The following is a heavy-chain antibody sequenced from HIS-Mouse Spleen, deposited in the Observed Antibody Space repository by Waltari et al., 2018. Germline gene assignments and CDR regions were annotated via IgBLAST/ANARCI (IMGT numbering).Heavy chain of an antibody. CDR1: GFTFSSYW. CDR3: ARDLELDAFDI. V-gene: IGHV3-74*01. J-gene: IGHJ3*02. Sequence: EVQLVESGGGLVQPGGSLRLSCAASGFTFSSYWMHWVRQAPGRGLVWVSRINSDGSGTSYADSVKGRFTISRDNAKNTLYLQMNSLRAEDTAVYYCARDLELDAFDIWGQGTMVTVSS. D-gene: IGHD1-1*01. CDR2: INSDGSGT.